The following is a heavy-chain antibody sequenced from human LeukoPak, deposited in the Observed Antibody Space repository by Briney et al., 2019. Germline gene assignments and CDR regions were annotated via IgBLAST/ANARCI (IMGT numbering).Heavy chain of an antibody. D-gene: IGHD2-15*01. CDR2: IYYSGST. Sequence: KPSGTPSPTRTVSCGSLSSYYWSWVRQPPREGLEGIGYIYYSGSTNYNPSLKSRVTISVDTSKNQFSLKLSSVTAADTAVYYCAREVRGGGTLGYWGQGTLVTVSS. V-gene: IGHV4-59*01. J-gene: IGHJ4*02. CDR3: AREVRGGGTLGY. CDR1: CGSLSSYY.